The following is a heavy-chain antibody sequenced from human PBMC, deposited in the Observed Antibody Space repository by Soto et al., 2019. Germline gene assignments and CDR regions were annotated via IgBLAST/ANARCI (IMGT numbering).Heavy chain of an antibody. CDR1: GLSFNNYA. J-gene: IGHJ4*02. CDR2: ISGSGDNT. D-gene: IGHD3-3*01. Sequence: EVQLLESGGCLVQPGGSLRLSCTGSGLSFNNYAMSWVRQAPGKGPEWVSGISGSGDNTHYADSVKGRYTISRDNSKHTLYLQINSLKAEDTAVYWCAKDIYFDFWSGSSFDFWGQGTLISVSS. V-gene: IGHV3-23*01. CDR3: AKDIYFDFWSGSSFDF.